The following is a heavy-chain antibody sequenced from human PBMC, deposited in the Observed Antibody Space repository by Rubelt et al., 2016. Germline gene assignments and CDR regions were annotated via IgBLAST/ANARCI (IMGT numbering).Heavy chain of an antibody. D-gene: IGHD3-10*01. CDR1: GFTFSSYG. Sequence: GGSVVQPGRSLRLSCAASGFTFSSYGMHWVRQAPGKGLEWVAVIWYDGSNKYYADSVKGRFTISRDNSKNTLYLQMNSLRAEDTAVYYCARLAYYYGSGSSYNLDYWGQGTLVTVSS. J-gene: IGHJ4*02. CDR2: IWYDGSNK. V-gene: IGHV3-33*01. CDR3: ARLAYYYGSGSSYNLDY.